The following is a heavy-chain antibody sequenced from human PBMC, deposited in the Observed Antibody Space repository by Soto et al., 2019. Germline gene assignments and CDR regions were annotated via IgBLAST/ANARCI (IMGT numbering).Heavy chain of an antibody. V-gene: IGHV4-59*11. D-gene: IGHD7-27*01. CDR1: GGSISNHY. Sequence: QVQLQESGPGLVKPSETLSLTCSVSGGSISNHYWSWIRQPPGKGLEWIGYIYYNGNTNYNPSLKIRVTMSVDTSRNQTSLKLTTVTAADTAVYYCTRANCYSEYWGQGTLVTVSS. J-gene: IGHJ4*02. CDR2: IYYNGNT. CDR3: TRANCYSEY.